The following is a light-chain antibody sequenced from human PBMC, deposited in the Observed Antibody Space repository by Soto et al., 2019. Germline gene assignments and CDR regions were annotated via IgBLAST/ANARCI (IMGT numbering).Light chain of an antibody. Sequence: DIQMTQSPSSLAASVGDSVTLTCRASQRITSYLNWYQQRLGKAPKLLIFAASNLKSGVPSRFSGSGSGTEFTLTISSLQPDDFATYYCQHYNSYSEAFGQGTKVELK. CDR2: AAS. CDR3: QHYNSYSEA. V-gene: IGKV1-5*01. J-gene: IGKJ1*01. CDR1: QRITSY.